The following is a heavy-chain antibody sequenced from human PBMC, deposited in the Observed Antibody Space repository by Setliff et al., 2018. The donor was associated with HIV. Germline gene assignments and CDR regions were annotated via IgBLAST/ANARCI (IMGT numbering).Heavy chain of an antibody. CDR3: ARDGREVPGTFRQFDP. D-gene: IGHD6-19*01. Sequence: GGSLRLSCAASGFTVSGYWMSWVRQAPGKGLEWVANIKQDGSERYYVDSVKGRFTISRDNTNNSLYLHMNSLRAEDTAVYYCARDGREVPGTFRQFDPWGQGTLVTVSS. J-gene: IGHJ5*02. V-gene: IGHV3-7*01. CDR1: GFTVSGYW. CDR2: IKQDGSER.